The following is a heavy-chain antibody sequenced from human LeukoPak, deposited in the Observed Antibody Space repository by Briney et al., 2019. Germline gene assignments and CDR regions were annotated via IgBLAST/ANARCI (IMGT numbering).Heavy chain of an antibody. J-gene: IGHJ5*02. CDR3: ARGVSHYDFWSGYYNWFDP. V-gene: IGHV4-30-4*01. CDR2: IHYSGST. CDR1: GGSISSGEYY. Sequence: SETLSLTCTVSGGSISSGEYYWSWIRQPPGKGLEWIGYIHYSGSTNYNPSLKSRVTISVDTSKNQFSLKLSSVTAADTAVYYCARGVSHYDFWSGYYNWFDPWGQGTLVTVSS. D-gene: IGHD3-3*01.